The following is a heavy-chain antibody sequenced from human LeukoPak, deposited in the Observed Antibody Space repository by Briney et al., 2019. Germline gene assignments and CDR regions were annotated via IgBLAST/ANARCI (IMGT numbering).Heavy chain of an antibody. CDR2: INPSGGST. CDR1: GYTFTSYY. V-gene: IGHV1-46*01. J-gene: IGHJ4*02. CDR3: ARGPGYCSGGSCYLFDY. Sequence: GASVKVSCKASGYTFTSYYMHWVRQAPGQGLEWMGIINPSGGSTSYAQKFQGRVTMTRDTSTSTVYMELSSLRSVDTAVYYCARGPGYCSGGSCYLFDYWGQGTLVTVSS. D-gene: IGHD2-15*01.